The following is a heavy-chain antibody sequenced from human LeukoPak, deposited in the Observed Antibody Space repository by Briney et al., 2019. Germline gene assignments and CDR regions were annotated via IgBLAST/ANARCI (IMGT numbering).Heavy chain of an antibody. CDR3: AREYCSGGTCYLPGY. J-gene: IGHJ4*02. CDR1: GFTFSSYG. V-gene: IGHV3-7*03. D-gene: IGHD2-15*01. Sequence: PGGSLRLSCAASGFTFSSYGMHWVRQAPGTGLEWVANIKQDGSEKYYVDSVKGRFTISRDNAKNSLYLQMNSLRAEDTAVYYCAREYCSGGTCYLPGYWGQGTLVTVSS. CDR2: IKQDGSEK.